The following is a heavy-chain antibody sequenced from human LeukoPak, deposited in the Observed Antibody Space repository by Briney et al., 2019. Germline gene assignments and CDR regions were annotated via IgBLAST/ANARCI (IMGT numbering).Heavy chain of an antibody. CDR2: ISWNSGSI. CDR1: GFTFDDYA. Sequence: GGSLRLSCAASGFTFDDYAMHWVRQAPGKGLEWVSGISWNSGSIGYADSVKGRFTISRDNSKNTLYLQMNSLRAEDTAVYYCAITGESSNWALYFDYWGQGTLVTVSS. CDR3: AITGESSNWALYFDY. J-gene: IGHJ4*02. D-gene: IGHD6-13*01. V-gene: IGHV3-9*01.